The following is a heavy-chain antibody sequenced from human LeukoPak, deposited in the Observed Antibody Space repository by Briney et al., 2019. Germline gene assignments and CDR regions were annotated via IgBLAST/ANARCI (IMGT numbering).Heavy chain of an antibody. J-gene: IGHJ4*02. CDR3: TTYYDSRPSND. CDR2: INNDGGVQ. D-gene: IGHD3-22*01. CDR1: GFTFRTYW. Sequence: GGSLRLSCAASGFTFRTYWMTCVREARGKGLEGVANINNDGGVQYYGDSVKGRVTISSHHTKHSLYLQMNSMRAEDTAMHYCTTYYDSRPSNDWGQGTLATVSS. V-gene: IGHV3-7*03.